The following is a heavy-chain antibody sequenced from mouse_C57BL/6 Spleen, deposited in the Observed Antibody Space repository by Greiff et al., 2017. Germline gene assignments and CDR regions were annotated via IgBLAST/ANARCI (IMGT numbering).Heavy chain of an antibody. CDR1: GYAFSSSW. CDR2: SYPGDGDT. CDR3: ATYGSSSTGTVAWFAY. Sequence: LQESGPELVKPGASVKISCKASGYAFSSSWMNWVKQRPGKGLEWIGRSYPGDGDTNYNGKFKGKATLTADKSSSTAYMQLSSLTSEDSAVYFCATYGSSSTGTVAWFAYWGQGTLVTVSA. D-gene: IGHD1-1*01. J-gene: IGHJ3*01. V-gene: IGHV1-82*01.